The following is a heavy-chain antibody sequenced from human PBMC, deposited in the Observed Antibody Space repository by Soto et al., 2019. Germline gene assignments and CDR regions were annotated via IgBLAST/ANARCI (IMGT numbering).Heavy chain of an antibody. D-gene: IGHD2-2*01. CDR3: AKGPDEYATSFPDY. J-gene: IGHJ4*02. CDR1: GFTFRTYA. CDR2: ISGGRGLT. Sequence: EVQLLESGGGLVRPGGSLRLSCAASGFTFRTYAMTWVRQAPGKGLEWVSSISGGRGLTYYADSVKGRFTISRDNSKNTLYLQMNRLRAGDTAVYYCAKGPDEYATSFPDYWGQGTLVTVSS. V-gene: IGHV3-23*01.